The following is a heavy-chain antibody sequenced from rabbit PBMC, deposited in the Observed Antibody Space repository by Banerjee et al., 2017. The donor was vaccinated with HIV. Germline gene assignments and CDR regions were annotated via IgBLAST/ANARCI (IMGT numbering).Heavy chain of an antibody. CDR1: GFSFGDRDV. V-gene: IGHV1S45*01. J-gene: IGHJ4*01. D-gene: IGHD2-1*01. Sequence: QEQLVESGGGLVQPTGSLSLTCKASGFSFGDRDVMCWVRQAPGKGLEWIACINAATGKPVYATWAKGRFTISRTSSTTVTLRMTSLTAADRATYFCARGSATMTLVITGYYLSLWGPGTLVTVS. CDR2: INAATGKP. CDR3: ARGSATMTLVITGYYLSL.